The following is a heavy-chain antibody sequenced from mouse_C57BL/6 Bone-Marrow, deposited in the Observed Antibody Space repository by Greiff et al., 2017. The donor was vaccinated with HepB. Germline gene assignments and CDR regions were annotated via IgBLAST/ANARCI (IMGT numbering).Heavy chain of an antibody. CDR3: ARDDYYFDY. V-gene: IGHV3-6*01. J-gene: IGHJ2*01. CDR2: ISYDGSN. CDR1: GYSITSGYY. D-gene: IGHD2-4*01. Sequence: DVKLQESGPGLVKPSQSLSLTCSVPGYSITSGYYWNWIRQFPGNKLEWMGYISYDGSNNYNPSLKNRISITRDTSKNQFFLKLNSVTTEDTATYYCARDDYYFDYWGQGTTLTVSS.